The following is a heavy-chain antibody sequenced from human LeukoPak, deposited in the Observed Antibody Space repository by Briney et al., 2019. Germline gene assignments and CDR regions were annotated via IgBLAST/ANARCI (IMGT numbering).Heavy chain of an antibody. D-gene: IGHD3-10*01. CDR3: ARHVGTYSYGSGSYFLVNWFDP. CDR2: VYYSGST. CDR1: GGSICSSSSY. V-gene: IGHV4-39*01. J-gene: IGHJ5*02. Sequence: PSETLSLTCTVSGGSICSSSSYWGWIRQPPGKGLEWIVSVYYSGSTYYNPSLKSRVTISVDTSTNQFSLRLSSVTAADTAVYYCARHVGTYSYGSGSYFLVNWFDPWGQGTLVTVSS.